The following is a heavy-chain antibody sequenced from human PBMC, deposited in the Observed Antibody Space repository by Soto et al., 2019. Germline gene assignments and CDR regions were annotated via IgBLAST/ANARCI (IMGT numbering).Heavy chain of an antibody. V-gene: IGHV3-53*01. D-gene: IGHD1-26*01. CDR2: IYSGGST. Sequence: PGGSLRLSCAASGFTVSSNYMSWVRQAPGKGLEWVSVIYSGGSTYYADSVKGRFTISRDNSKNTLYLQMNSLRAEDTAVYYCASGYSGSYYYYYGMDVWGQGTTVTVSS. CDR1: GFTVSSNY. CDR3: ASGYSGSYYYYYGMDV. J-gene: IGHJ6*02.